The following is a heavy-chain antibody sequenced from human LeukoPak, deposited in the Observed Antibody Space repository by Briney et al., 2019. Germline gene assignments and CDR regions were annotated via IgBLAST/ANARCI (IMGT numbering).Heavy chain of an antibody. J-gene: IGHJ4*02. Sequence: GGPLRLSCEPSGFLFYDFDMSWAPQPPGKGLEWVSGINWNGGGTVYADSVKGRFTISRDNAKNSLYLQMDTLTVEDTAFYYCVRGGASASYFDFWGLGTLVTVSP. CDR2: INWNGGGT. CDR1: GFLFYDFD. CDR3: VRGGASASYFDF. V-gene: IGHV3-20*04. D-gene: IGHD5-18*01.